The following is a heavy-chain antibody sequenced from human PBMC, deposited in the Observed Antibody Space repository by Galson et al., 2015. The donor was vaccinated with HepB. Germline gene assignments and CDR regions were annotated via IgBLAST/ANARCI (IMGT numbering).Heavy chain of an antibody. V-gene: IGHV4-34*01. CDR2: INHSGST. CDR3: ARDVSGWFDP. Sequence: TLSLTCAVYGGSFSGYYWSWIRQPPGKGLEWIGEINHSGSTNYNPSLKSRVTISVDTSKNQFSLKLSSVTAADTAVYYCARDVSGWFDPWGQGTLVTVSS. J-gene: IGHJ5*02. CDR1: GGSFSGYY. D-gene: IGHD3-10*01.